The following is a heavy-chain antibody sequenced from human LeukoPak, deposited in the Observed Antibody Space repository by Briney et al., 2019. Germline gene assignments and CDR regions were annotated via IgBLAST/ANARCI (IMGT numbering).Heavy chain of an antibody. CDR3: ATTRLVPLYYYGMDV. D-gene: IGHD3-9*01. CDR2: IGPGDGET. J-gene: IGHJ6*02. CDR1: GYSLTELS. V-gene: IGHV1-24*01. Sequence: EASVTVSCKVSGYSLTELSIHWVRQAPGKGLEWMGCIGPGDGETNYAQKFQGRVTMTEDTSTDTAYMELSSLRSDDTAVYYCATTRLVPLYYYGMDVWGQGTTVAVSS.